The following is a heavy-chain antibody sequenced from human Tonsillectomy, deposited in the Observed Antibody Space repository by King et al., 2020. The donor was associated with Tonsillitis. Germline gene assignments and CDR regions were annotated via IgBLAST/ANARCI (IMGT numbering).Heavy chain of an antibody. V-gene: IGHV1-69*01. Sequence: QLVQSGAEVKKPGSSVKVSCKASGGTLSSYAISWVRQAPGQGLEWMGGIIPIFGTANYAQKFQGRVTITADESTSTAYMELSSLKSGDTAVYYCARESTGYSSSWHGIYYYHYMDVWGKGTTVTVSS. J-gene: IGHJ6*03. CDR1: GGTLSSYA. CDR3: ARESTGYSSSWHGIYYYHYMDV. D-gene: IGHD6-13*01. CDR2: IIPIFGTA.